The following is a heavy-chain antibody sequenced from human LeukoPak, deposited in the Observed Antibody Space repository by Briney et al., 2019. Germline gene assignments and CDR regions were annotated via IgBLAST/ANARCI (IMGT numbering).Heavy chain of an antibody. CDR1: GGSISRGDYY. V-gene: IGHV4-30-4*01. Sequence: PSETLSLTCTVSGGSISRGDYYWSWIRQPPGKGLEWIGYIYYSGSTYYNPSLKSRVTISVDTSKNQFSLKLSSVTAADTAVYYCARVDTATYYFDYWGQGTLVTVSS. D-gene: IGHD5-18*01. CDR2: IYYSGST. CDR3: ARVDTATYYFDY. J-gene: IGHJ4*02.